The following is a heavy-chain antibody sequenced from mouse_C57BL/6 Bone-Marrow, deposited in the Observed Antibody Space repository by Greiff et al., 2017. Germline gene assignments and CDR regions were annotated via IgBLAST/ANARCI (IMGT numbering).Heavy chain of an antibody. V-gene: IGHV1-55*01. CDR3: ARVGLPPYYYAMDY. CDR1: GYTFTSYW. J-gene: IGHJ4*01. Sequence: QVQLQQSGAELVKPGASVKMSCKASGYTFTSYWITWVKQRPGQGLEWIGDIYPGSGSTNYNEKFKSKATLTVDTSSSTAYMQLSSLTSEDSAVYYCARVGLPPYYYAMDYWGQGTSVTVSS. D-gene: IGHD2-2*01. CDR2: IYPGSGST.